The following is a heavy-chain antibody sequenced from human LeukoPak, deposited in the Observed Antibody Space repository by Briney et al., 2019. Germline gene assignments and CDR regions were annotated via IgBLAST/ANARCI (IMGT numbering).Heavy chain of an antibody. CDR3: ARVRLVVVPAANWFDP. CDR1: GYTFTSYG. V-gene: IGHV1-18*01. D-gene: IGHD2-2*01. Sequence: GASVKVSCKASGYTFTSYGISWVRQAPGQGLEWMGWISAYNGNTNYAQKLQGRVTMTTDTSTSTAYMELRSLRSGDTAVYYCARVRLVVVPAANWFDPWGQGTLVTVSS. CDR2: ISAYNGNT. J-gene: IGHJ5*02.